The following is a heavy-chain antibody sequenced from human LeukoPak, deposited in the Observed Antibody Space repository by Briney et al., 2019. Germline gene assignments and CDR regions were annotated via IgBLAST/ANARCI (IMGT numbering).Heavy chain of an antibody. CDR1: GGSISSYY. CDR2: IYYSGST. J-gene: IGHJ6*02. V-gene: IGHV4-59*01. D-gene: IGHD6-19*01. Sequence: SETLSLTCTVSGGSISSYYWSWLRQPPGKGLEGIGYIYYSGSTNYNPSFKSRVTVSVDTSKNQFSLKLSSVTAADTAVYYCARDALAVAGSPNYYYYGMDVWGQGTTVTVSS. CDR3: ARDALAVAGSPNYYYYGMDV.